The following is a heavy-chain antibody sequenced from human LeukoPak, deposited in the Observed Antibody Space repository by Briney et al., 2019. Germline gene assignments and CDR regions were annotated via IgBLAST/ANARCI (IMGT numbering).Heavy chain of an antibody. CDR3: AREGEGPPEQRGLHDY. V-gene: IGHV1-2*02. D-gene: IGHD2-21*01. CDR2: INPNSGGT. CDR1: GYTFTGYY. J-gene: IGHJ4*02. Sequence: GASVKVSCKASGYTFTGYYMHWVRQAPGQGLEWMGWINPNSGGTNYAQKFQGRVTMTRDTSISTAYMELSRLRSDDTAVYYCAREGEGPPEQRGLHDYWGQGTLVTVSS.